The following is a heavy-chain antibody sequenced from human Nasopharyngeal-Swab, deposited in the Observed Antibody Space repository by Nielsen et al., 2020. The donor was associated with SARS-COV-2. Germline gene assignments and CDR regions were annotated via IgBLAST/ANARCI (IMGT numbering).Heavy chain of an antibody. CDR3: ARYSGEYGPES. J-gene: IGHJ5*02. Sequence: GGSLRLSCAASGFTFSIYNMNWVRQAPGKGLEWVAYISSSGGTNNYADSVRGRFTISRDNAKNSLYLQMNSLRAEDTAVYYCARYSGEYGPESWGQGTLVTVSS. CDR2: ISSSGGTN. CDR1: GFTFSIYN. D-gene: IGHD2/OR15-2a*01. V-gene: IGHV3-48*01.